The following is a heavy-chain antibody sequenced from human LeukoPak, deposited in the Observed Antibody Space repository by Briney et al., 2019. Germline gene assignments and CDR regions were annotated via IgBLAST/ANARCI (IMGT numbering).Heavy chain of an antibody. J-gene: IGHJ4*02. Sequence: GGSLRLSCAGSGFTFSNYAMNWVRQAPGKGLEWVANINGDGRDTYYVGSVRGRFTISRDNADNSLYLQMHNLRGDDTSVYYCARGVSSAIDWWGQGTLVTVSS. D-gene: IGHD3-10*01. CDR1: GFTFSNYA. CDR3: ARGVSSAIDW. V-gene: IGHV3-7*01. CDR2: INGDGRDT.